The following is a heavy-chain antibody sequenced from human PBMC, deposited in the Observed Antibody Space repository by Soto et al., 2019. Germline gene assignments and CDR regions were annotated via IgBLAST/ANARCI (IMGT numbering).Heavy chain of an antibody. Sequence: QVQLQESGPGLAKPSQTLSLTCTVSGGSISSYGYYWSWIRQHPGKGLEWIGYTSYSGSSYYNTSLKSRVTISADTSKSQFSLTLSSVTAADTAVYYCARVQYWYFDFWGRGTLVTVSS. D-gene: IGHD1-1*01. CDR1: GGSISSYGYY. CDR3: ARVQYWYFDF. J-gene: IGHJ2*01. CDR2: TSYSGSS. V-gene: IGHV4-31*03.